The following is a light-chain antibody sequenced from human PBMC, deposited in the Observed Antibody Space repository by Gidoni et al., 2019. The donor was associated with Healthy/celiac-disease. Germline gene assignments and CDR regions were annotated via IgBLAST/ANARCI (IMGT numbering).Light chain of an antibody. J-gene: IGLJ2*01. V-gene: IGLV1-40*01. CDR2: GNS. CDR3: QSYDSSLSGVV. Sequence: QSVLTQPPSVSGAPGPRVTISCTGSSTNIGAGYDVNWYQKLPGTAPKLLIFGNSNRPSGVPDRFSGSKSGTSASLAITGLQVEDEADYYCQSYDSSLSGVVFGGGTKLTVL. CDR1: STNIGAGYD.